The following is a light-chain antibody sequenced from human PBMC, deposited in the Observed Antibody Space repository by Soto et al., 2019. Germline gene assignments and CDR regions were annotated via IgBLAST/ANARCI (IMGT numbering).Light chain of an antibody. CDR3: QQYYNWPRGT. CDR2: DAS. V-gene: IGKV3-15*01. J-gene: IGKJ1*01. Sequence: EIVLTQSPGTLSVSPGERATLSCRASQSIITNLAWYQQKPGQAPRLLIFDASTRATGIPARFSGSGSGTEFTLTISSLQSADFAVYYCQQYYNWPRGTFGQGTKVDIK. CDR1: QSIITN.